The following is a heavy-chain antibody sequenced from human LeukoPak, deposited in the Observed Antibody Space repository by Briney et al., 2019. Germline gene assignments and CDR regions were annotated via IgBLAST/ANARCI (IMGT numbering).Heavy chain of an antibody. Sequence: GRSLRLSCAASGFTFSSYGMHWVRQAPGKGLEWVAVIWYDGSNRYYADSVKGRFTISRDNSKNTLYLQMNSLRAEDTAVYYCARNYYGSGSYYNLISLTYFDYWGQGTLVTVSS. J-gene: IGHJ4*02. CDR1: GFTFSSYG. CDR3: ARNYYGSGSYYNLISLTYFDY. V-gene: IGHV3-33*01. D-gene: IGHD3-10*01. CDR2: IWYDGSNR.